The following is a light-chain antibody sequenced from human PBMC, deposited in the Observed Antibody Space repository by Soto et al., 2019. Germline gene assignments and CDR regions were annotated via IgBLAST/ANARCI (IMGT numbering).Light chain of an antibody. CDR2: EVE. Sequence: QSALTQPASVSASPGQSITISCTGTSSDIGDYNYVSWYQQRPGEAPKLILYEVENRPSGISDRFSGSKSGNTASLTISGLRTEDEADYYCTSSTSTDTLVVFGGGTKLTVL. CDR3: TSSTSTDTLVV. J-gene: IGLJ2*01. V-gene: IGLV2-14*03. CDR1: SSDIGDYNY.